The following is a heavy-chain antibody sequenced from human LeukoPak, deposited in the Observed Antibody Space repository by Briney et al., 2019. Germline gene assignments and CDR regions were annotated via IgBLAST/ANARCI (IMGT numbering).Heavy chain of an antibody. Sequence: ASVKVSCKASGYTFTGYYMHWVRQAPGQGLEWMGWISPNSGGTNYAQKFQGRVTMTRDTSISTAYMELSRLRSDDTAVYYCAREGYCSSTSCYLRPLDYWGQGTLVTVSS. CDR1: GYTFTGYY. J-gene: IGHJ4*02. V-gene: IGHV1-2*02. CDR2: ISPNSGGT. D-gene: IGHD2-2*01. CDR3: AREGYCSSTSCYLRPLDY.